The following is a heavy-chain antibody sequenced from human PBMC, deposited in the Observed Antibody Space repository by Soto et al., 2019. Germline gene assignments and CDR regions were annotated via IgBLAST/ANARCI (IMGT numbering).Heavy chain of an antibody. CDR2: IIPIFGTA. Sequence: QVQLVQSGAEVKKPGSSVKVSCKASGGTFSSYAISWVRQAPGQGLEWMGGIIPIFGTANYAQKFQGRVTXXAXEXKSTAYMELSSLRSEDTAVYYCARGSDYGRNWLSDYWGQGTLVTVSS. D-gene: IGHD4-17*01. CDR1: GGTFSSYA. J-gene: IGHJ4*02. CDR3: ARGSDYGRNWLSDY. V-gene: IGHV1-69*12.